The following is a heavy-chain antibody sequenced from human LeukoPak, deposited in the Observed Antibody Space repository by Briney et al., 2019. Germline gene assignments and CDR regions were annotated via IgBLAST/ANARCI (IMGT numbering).Heavy chain of an antibody. D-gene: IGHD2-2*01. CDR3: ARDPHCSSTSCYPRSFDP. Sequence: ASVKVSCKASGYTFTSYGISWVRQASGQGLEWMGWISAYNGNTDYAQKLQGRVTMTTDTSTSIAYMELRSLRSDDTAVYYCARDPHCSSTSCYPRSFDPWGQGTLVTVSS. V-gene: IGHV1-18*01. CDR2: ISAYNGNT. J-gene: IGHJ5*02. CDR1: GYTFTSYG.